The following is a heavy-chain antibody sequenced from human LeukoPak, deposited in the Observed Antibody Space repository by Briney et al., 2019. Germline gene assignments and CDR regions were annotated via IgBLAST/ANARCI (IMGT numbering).Heavy chain of an antibody. J-gene: IGHJ4*02. CDR2: IKTKTDGGT. CDR3: TAPNWGESRFDY. CDR1: GFSFNDAW. V-gene: IGHV3-15*01. Sequence: GGSLRLSCAPSGFSFNDAWMNWVRQAPGKGLEWGGRIKTKTDGGTDFAVPVKGRFSISRDDSTDTLYLQMNSLKPEDTAVYYCTAPNWGESRFDYGGQGILVTVS. D-gene: IGHD7-27*01.